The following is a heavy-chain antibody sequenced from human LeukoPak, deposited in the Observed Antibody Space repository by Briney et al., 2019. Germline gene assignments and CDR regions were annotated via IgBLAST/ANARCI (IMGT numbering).Heavy chain of an antibody. CDR2: IIDSGGIT. CDR1: FIFSTYA. Sequence: PGGSLRLSCAASFIFSTYAMNWVRQAPGKGLEWVSDIIDSGGITYYADSVKGRFTISRDNSKNTLYLQMNSLRAEDTAIYYCAKASAVRGYYYYGMDVWGQGTTVTVSS. J-gene: IGHJ6*02. V-gene: IGHV3-23*01. D-gene: IGHD3-10*02. CDR3: AKASAVRGYYYYGMDV.